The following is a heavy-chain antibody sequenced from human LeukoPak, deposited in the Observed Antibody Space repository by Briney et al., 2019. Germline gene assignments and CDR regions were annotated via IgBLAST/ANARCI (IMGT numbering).Heavy chain of an antibody. CDR1: GGSISSYY. V-gene: IGHV4-4*07. J-gene: IGHJ5*02. CDR3: ATSAAVGVVKWFDP. Sequence: SETLSLTCNVYGGSISSYYWSWIRQTAGKGLEWIGRIYTDGDTDYNPSLKSRVTISVDKSRNQLFLNLNSVTAADTAVYYCATSAAVGVVKWFDPWGQGTLVTVSS. D-gene: IGHD6-19*01. CDR2: IYTDGDT.